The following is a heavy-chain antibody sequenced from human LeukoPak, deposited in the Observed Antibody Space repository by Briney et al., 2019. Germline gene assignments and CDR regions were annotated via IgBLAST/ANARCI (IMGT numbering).Heavy chain of an antibody. V-gene: IGHV1-69*04. CDR2: IIPIFGIA. J-gene: IGHJ4*02. D-gene: IGHD2-15*01. Sequence: SVEVSCKASGGTFSSYAISWVRQAPGQGLEWMGRIIPIFGIANYAQKFQGRVTITADKSTSTAYMELSSLRSEDTAVYYCARLGYCSGGSCSWDYFDYWGQGTLVTVSS. CDR1: GGTFSSYA. CDR3: ARLGYCSGGSCSWDYFDY.